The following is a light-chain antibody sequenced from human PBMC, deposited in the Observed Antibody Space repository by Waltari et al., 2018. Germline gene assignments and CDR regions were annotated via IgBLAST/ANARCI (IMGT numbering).Light chain of an antibody. Sequence: QSALTQPPSASGSPGQSVTISCTGTSSDVGGYNSVSWYQQHPGKAPKLMIYEVSKRPSGVPDRFSGSKSGNPASLTVSGLQAEDEADFFCSSYAGSNAVIFGGGTKLTVL. V-gene: IGLV2-8*01. CDR3: SSYAGSNAVI. CDR1: SSDVGGYNS. CDR2: EVS. J-gene: IGLJ2*01.